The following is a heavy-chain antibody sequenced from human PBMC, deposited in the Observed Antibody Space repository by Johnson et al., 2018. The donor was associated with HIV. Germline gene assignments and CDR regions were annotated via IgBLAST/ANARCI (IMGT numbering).Heavy chain of an antibody. Sequence: QVQLVESGGGVVQPGRSLRLSCAASGFTFSSYAMHWVRQAPGKGLEWVAVISYDGSNKYYADSVKGRFTISRDNSKNTLYLQMNSLRAEDTAVYYCAGDQRSSGLNDQTDAFDIWGQGTMVTVSS. CDR2: ISYDGSNK. J-gene: IGHJ3*02. CDR3: AGDQRSSGLNDQTDAFDI. V-gene: IGHV3-30-3*01. CDR1: GFTFSSYA. D-gene: IGHD6-19*01.